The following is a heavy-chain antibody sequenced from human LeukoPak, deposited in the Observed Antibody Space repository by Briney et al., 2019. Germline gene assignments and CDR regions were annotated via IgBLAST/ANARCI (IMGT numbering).Heavy chain of an antibody. Sequence: PSETLSLTCALYGGSFSGYYWRWLPLPPGKGLEGIGEINYSGSTNYNPSLKSRDTISVDTPKDQFSLKLSSVTAADTAVYYCERGPGGVPLWGRGTLVTVSS. CDR1: GGSFSGYY. V-gene: IGHV4-34*01. CDR3: ERGPGGVPL. D-gene: IGHD1-26*01. J-gene: IGHJ2*01. CDR2: INYSGST.